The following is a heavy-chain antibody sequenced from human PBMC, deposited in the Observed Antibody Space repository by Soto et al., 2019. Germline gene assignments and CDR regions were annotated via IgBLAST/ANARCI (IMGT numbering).Heavy chain of an antibody. Sequence: PSETLSLTCTVSGGSISSYYWSWIRQPPGKGLEWIGYIYYSGSTNYNPSLKSRVTISVDTSKNQFSLKLSSVTAADTAVYYCARAWGGNVFDYWGEGTLVTLSS. CDR2: IYYSGST. CDR1: GGSISSYY. D-gene: IGHD3-16*01. CDR3: ARAWGGNVFDY. V-gene: IGHV4-59*08. J-gene: IGHJ4*02.